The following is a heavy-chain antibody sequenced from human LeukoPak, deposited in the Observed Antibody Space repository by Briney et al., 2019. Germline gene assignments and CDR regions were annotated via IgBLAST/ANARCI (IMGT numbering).Heavy chain of an antibody. J-gene: IGHJ4*02. V-gene: IGHV4-39*01. CDR2: IYYSGST. Sequence: SETLSLTCTVSGGSISSSSYYWGWIRQPPGKGLEWIRSIYYSGSTYYNPSLKSRVTISVDTYKNQFSLKLSSVTAADTAVYYCASAAQTLGYCSGGSCYSSRPFDYWGQGTLVTVSS. CDR3: ASAAQTLGYCSGGSCYSSRPFDY. D-gene: IGHD2-15*01. CDR1: GGSISSSSYY.